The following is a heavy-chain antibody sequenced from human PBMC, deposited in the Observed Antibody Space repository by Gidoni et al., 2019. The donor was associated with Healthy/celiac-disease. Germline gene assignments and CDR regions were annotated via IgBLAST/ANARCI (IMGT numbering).Heavy chain of an antibody. V-gene: IGHV3-74*01. CDR1: GFTFSSYW. Sequence: VQLVESGGGLVQPGGSLRLSCAASGFTFSSYWMHWVRQAPGKGLVWVSRINRDGSSTSYADSVKGRFTISRDNAKNTLYLQMNSLRAEDTAVYYCARGAGWLHNPPEYWGQGTLVTVSS. D-gene: IGHD3-22*01. J-gene: IGHJ4*02. CDR2: INRDGSST. CDR3: ARGAGWLHNPPEY.